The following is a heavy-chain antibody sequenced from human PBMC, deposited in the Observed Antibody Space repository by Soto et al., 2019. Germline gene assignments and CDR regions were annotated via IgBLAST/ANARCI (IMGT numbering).Heavy chain of an antibody. D-gene: IGHD3-9*01. Sequence: SAATPVKPTQTLRLTYTFSGFSLRTSGVGVNWIRQPPGKALEWLALIYWDDDKRYSPSLKSRLTITRDTSKNQVGLTMTNMDPVETATYYCSLIGMVTGYYITSFGGKGTLDTVSS. CDR3: SLIGMVTGYYITSF. CDR1: GFSLRTSGVG. J-gene: IGHJ4*02. CDR2: IYWDDDK. V-gene: IGHV2-5*02.